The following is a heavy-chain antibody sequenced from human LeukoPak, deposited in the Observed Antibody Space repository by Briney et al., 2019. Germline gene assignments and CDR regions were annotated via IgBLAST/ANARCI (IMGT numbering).Heavy chain of an antibody. CDR1: GFTFSSYA. D-gene: IGHD3-10*01. CDR2: ISSSGSTI. V-gene: IGHV3-48*04. CDR3: ARDGRDYGSGSYYKYLDY. Sequence: GGSLRLSCAASGFTFSSYAMHWVRQAPGKGLEWVSYISSSGSTIYYADSVKGRFTISRDNAKNSLYLQMNSLRAEDTAVYYCARDGRDYGSGSYYKYLDYWGQGTLVTVYS. J-gene: IGHJ4*02.